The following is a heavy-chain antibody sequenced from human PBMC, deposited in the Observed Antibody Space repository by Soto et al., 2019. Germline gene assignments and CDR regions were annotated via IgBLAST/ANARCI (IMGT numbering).Heavy chain of an antibody. D-gene: IGHD3-10*01. CDR2: ISSGSSYI. V-gene: IGHV3-21*01. Sequence: PGGSLRLSCAASGFTFSSYTMNWVRQAPGKGLEWVSSISSGSSYIYNAASVKGRFTISRDNAQNSLYLQMNSLRAEDTAVYYCARDPFGWARMDVWGQGTTVTVSS. J-gene: IGHJ6*02. CDR1: GFTFSSYT. CDR3: ARDPFGWARMDV.